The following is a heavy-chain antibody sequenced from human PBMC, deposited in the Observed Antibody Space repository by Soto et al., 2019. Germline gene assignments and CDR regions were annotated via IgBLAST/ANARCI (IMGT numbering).Heavy chain of an antibody. J-gene: IGHJ6*02. V-gene: IGHV3-74*01. D-gene: IGHD4-4*01. Sequence: EVQLVESGGGSVQPGGSLRLSCAASGFTFSRYWMHWVRQAPGKGLVWVSRIYSDGTYRTHADSVKGRFAISRDNAKNTLYLQMNSLTADDTAVYYCVKDRSDSSYGMDVWGPGTTVTVSS. CDR2: IYSDGTYR. CDR3: VKDRSDSSYGMDV. CDR1: GFTFSRYW.